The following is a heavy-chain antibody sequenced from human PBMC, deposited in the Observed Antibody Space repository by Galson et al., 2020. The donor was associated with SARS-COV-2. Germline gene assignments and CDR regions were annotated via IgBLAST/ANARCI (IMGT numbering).Heavy chain of an antibody. Sequence: GGSLRLSCAASGFTFSGYAMTWVRQAPGKGLEWVSSVAASGSSTFYTESVKGRFAISRDNSKNTVYLQMNSLRAEDTALYYCAKTKVATGGGFHIWGQGTMVTVSS. CDR1: GFTFSGYA. D-gene: IGHD2-15*01. V-gene: IGHV3-23*01. CDR2: VAASGSST. CDR3: AKTKVATGGGFHI. J-gene: IGHJ3*02.